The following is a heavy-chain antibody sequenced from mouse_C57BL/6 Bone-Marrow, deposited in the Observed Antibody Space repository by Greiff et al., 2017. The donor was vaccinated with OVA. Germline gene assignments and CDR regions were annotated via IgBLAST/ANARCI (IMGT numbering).Heavy chain of an antibody. CDR3: ARGNYGNWKYFDV. CDR1: GYTFTNYW. Sequence: VQLQQSGAELVRPGTSVKMSCKASGYTFTNYWIGWVKQRPGHGLEWIGDIYPGGGYTNYNEKFKGKATLTAGKSSSTAYMQFSSLTSEDSAIYYYARGNYGNWKYFDVWGTGTAVTVSS. CDR2: IYPGGGYT. D-gene: IGHD2-1*01. V-gene: IGHV1-63*01. J-gene: IGHJ1*03.